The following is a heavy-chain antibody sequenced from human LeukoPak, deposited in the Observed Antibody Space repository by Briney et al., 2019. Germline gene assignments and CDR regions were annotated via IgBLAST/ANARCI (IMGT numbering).Heavy chain of an antibody. CDR3: ARDRYDY. J-gene: IGHJ4*02. Sequence: GGSLRLSCAASGFTFSSYAMHWVRQAPGKGLEWVAVMSYDGSNKYYADSVKGRFTISRDNSKNTLYLQVNSLRAEDTAVYYCARDRYDYWGQGTLVTVSS. CDR1: GFTFSSYA. CDR2: MSYDGSNK. V-gene: IGHV3-30-3*01.